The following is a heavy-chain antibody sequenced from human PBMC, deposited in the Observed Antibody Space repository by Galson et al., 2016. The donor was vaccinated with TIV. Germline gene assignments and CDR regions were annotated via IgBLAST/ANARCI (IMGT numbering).Heavy chain of an antibody. D-gene: IGHD5-18*01. CDR1: GFSFGSYW. J-gene: IGHJ4*02. CDR3: ARAPGYSGYNYGYFDF. Sequence: QSGAEVKKPGESLKISCKGSGFSFGSYWIAWVRQMPGKGLEWMGIMYPADSDFKYSPSFEGQVTISADEFTNTAYLRWSSLEASDTAMYYCARAPGYSGYNYGYFDFWGQGTQVTVPS. CDR2: MYPADSDF. V-gene: IGHV5-51*03.